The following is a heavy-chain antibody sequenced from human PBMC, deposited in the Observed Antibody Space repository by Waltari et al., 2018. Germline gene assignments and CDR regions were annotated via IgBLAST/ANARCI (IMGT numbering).Heavy chain of an antibody. CDR3: ARGGRVFEFSVVAATGHDY. J-gene: IGHJ4*02. CDR2: IYHSGNT. D-gene: IGHD2-15*01. Sequence: QVQLQESGPGLVKPSETLSLTCAVSGYSISSGYYWGWIRQPPGKGLEWIGSIYHSGNTYYNPSLKSRVTISVDTSKNQFSLKLSSVTAADTAVYYCARGGRVFEFSVVAATGHDYWGQGTLVTVSS. CDR1: GYSISSGYY. V-gene: IGHV4-38-2*01.